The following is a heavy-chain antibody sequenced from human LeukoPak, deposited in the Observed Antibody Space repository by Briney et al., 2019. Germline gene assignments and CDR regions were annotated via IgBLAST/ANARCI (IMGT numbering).Heavy chain of an antibody. CDR3: AKDQGVNFFDY. Sequence: GGSLRLSCAAPGFTLSSYWMSWVRQAPGKGLEWVANIKQDGSEKYYVDSVKGRFTISRDNAKNSLYLQMNSLRAEDTAVYYCAKDQGVNFFDYWGQGTLVTVSS. J-gene: IGHJ4*02. D-gene: IGHD2-8*01. CDR1: GFTLSSYW. V-gene: IGHV3-7*01. CDR2: IKQDGSEK.